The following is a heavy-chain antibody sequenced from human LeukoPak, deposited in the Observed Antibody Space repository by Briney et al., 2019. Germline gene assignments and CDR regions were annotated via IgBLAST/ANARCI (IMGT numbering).Heavy chain of an antibody. D-gene: IGHD6-13*01. CDR2: INHSGST. CDR1: GGSFSGYC. CDR3: AREKIAAAGIPYYYYGMDV. Sequence: SETLSLTCAVYGGSFSGYCWSWIRQPPGKGLEWIGEINHSGSTNYNPSLKSRVTISVDTSKNQFSLKLSSVTAADTAVYYCAREKIAAAGIPYYYYGMDVWGQGTTVTVSS. V-gene: IGHV4-34*01. J-gene: IGHJ6*02.